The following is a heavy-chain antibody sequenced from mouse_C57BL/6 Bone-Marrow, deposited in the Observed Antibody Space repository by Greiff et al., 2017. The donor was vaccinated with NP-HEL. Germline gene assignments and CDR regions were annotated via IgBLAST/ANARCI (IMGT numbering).Heavy chain of an antibody. V-gene: IGHV1-69*01. Sequence: QVQLQQPGAELVMPGASVKLSCKASGYTFTSYWMHWVKQRPGQGLEWIGEIDPSDSYTNYNQKFKGKSTLTVDKSSSTAYMQISSLTSEYSAVYDCAREEANWGVVDYWGQGTTLTVSS. D-gene: IGHD4-1*01. CDR2: IDPSDSYT. CDR1: GYTFTSYW. J-gene: IGHJ2*01. CDR3: AREEANWGVVDY.